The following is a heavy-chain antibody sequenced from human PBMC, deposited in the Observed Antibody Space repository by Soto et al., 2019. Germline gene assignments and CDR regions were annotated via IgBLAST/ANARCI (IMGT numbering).Heavy chain of an antibody. CDR1: GGSINNNGYF. Sequence: QVQLQESGPGVVEPSQTLSLTCTVSGGSINNNGYFWSWIRQPPGSGLEWIGHIYNSGSTYSNPSLKSRLNISVDTSKNQFSLKLSSVTAGDTAVYYCARGPSGDKVDYWGQRTLVTVSS. V-gene: IGHV4-30-4*01. D-gene: IGHD1-26*01. CDR2: IYNSGST. CDR3: ARGPSGDKVDY. J-gene: IGHJ4*02.